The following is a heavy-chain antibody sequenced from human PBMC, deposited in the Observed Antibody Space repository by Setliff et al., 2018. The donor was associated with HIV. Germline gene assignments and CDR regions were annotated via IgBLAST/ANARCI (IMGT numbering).Heavy chain of an antibody. V-gene: IGHV4-59*01. CDR3: AREVGTRYMDV. Sequence: LSLTCTVSGASIRSDYWSWIRQPPGKGLEWIGYSHYSGSTIYSPSLTGRVTISVDTSKSQFSLRLSSVTAADTAVYYCAREVGTRYMDVWGKGTTVTVSS. D-gene: IGHD1-26*01. J-gene: IGHJ6*03. CDR1: GASIRSDY. CDR2: SHYSGST.